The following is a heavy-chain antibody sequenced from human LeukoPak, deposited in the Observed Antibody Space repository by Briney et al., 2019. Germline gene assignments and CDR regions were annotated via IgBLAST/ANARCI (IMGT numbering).Heavy chain of an antibody. Sequence: GGSLRLSCAASGFTFSSYSMNWVRQAPGKGLEWVSSISSSSSYIYYADSVKGRFTISRDNAKNSLYLQMNSLRAEDTAVYYCARGIPGAYCGGDCYSTHGAFDIWGRGTMVTVSS. V-gene: IGHV3-21*01. CDR1: GFTFSSYS. CDR2: ISSSSSYI. CDR3: ARGIPGAYCGGDCYSTHGAFDI. J-gene: IGHJ3*02. D-gene: IGHD2-21*02.